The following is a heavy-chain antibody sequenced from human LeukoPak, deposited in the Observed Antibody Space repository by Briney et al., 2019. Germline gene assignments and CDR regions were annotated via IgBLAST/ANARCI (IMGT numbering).Heavy chain of an antibody. J-gene: IGHJ6*03. D-gene: IGHD6-6*01. CDR1: GGSISSSSYY. CDR3: ARIPIAARPGGSEVYYYYYYYMDV. Sequence: PSETLSLTCTVSGGSISSSSYYWGWIRQAPGKGLEWIGSIYYSGSTYYNPSLKSRVTISVDTSKNQFSLKLSSVTAADTAVYYCARIPIAARPGGSEVYYYYYYYMDVWGKGTTVTVSS. CDR2: IYYSGST. V-gene: IGHV4-39*01.